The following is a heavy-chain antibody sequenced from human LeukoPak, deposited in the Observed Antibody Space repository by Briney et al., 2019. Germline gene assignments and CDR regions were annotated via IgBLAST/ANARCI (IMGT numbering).Heavy chain of an antibody. CDR1: GYTFINYG. CDR2: ISGDNGKR. Sequence: GASVKVSCRASGYTFINYGISWVRQVPGQGLEWMGWISGDNGKRNYAQKFLGSVTLTTDTSTTTAYMELRSLTSDDTAVYYCARDWSPSTGTDLFDIWGQGTMVSVSS. D-gene: IGHD1/OR15-1a*01. J-gene: IGHJ3*02. CDR3: ARDWSPSTGTDLFDI. V-gene: IGHV1-18*01.